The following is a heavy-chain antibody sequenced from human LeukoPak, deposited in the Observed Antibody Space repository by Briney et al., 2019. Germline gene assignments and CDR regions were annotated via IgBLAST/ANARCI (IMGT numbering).Heavy chain of an antibody. Sequence: SSQTLSLTCTVSGGSISSGDYYWSWIRQPPGKGLEWIGYIYYSGSTYYNPSLESRVTISVDTSKNQFSLKLSSVTAADTAVYYCARDLRSHSSSGFDYWGQGTLVTVSS. CDR3: ARDLRSHSSSGFDY. CDR1: GGSISSGDYY. CDR2: IYYSGST. V-gene: IGHV4-30-4*01. D-gene: IGHD6-6*01. J-gene: IGHJ4*02.